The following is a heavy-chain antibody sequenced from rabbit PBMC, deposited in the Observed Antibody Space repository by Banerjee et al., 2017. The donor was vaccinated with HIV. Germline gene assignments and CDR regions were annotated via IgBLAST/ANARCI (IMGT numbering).Heavy chain of an antibody. D-gene: IGHD4-1*01. CDR1: GSSFSGSYW. J-gene: IGHJ4*01. CDR3: ARDLAGVTGWNFGL. Sequence: QSLEESGGDLVKPGASLTPTCTASGSSFSGSYWIWWVRQAPGKGLEWIGYINTGSSITDYASWVNGRFTISKTSSTTVTLQMTSLTAADTATYFCARDLAGVTGWNFGLWGQGTLVTVS. V-gene: IGHV1S40*01. CDR2: INTGSSIT.